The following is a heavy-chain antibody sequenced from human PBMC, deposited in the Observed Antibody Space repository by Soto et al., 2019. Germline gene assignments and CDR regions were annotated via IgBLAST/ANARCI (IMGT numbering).Heavy chain of an antibody. CDR1: GFTFSSYG. V-gene: IGHV3-30*03. Sequence: GGSLRLSCAASGFTFSSYGMHWVRQAPGKGLEWVAVISYDGSNKYYADSVKGRFTISRDNSKNTLYLQMNSLRSEDTAVYYCASLNDYGDYAFGYWGQGTLVTVSS. CDR3: ASLNDYGDYAFGY. J-gene: IGHJ4*02. D-gene: IGHD4-17*01. CDR2: ISYDGSNK.